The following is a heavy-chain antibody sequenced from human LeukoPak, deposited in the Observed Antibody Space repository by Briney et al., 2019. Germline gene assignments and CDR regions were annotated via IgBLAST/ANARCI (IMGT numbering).Heavy chain of an antibody. CDR1: GFTFSIYS. Sequence: GGALRLSCAASGFTFSIYSMNWVRPAPGKGLEWVSSIGTSSSTHIYYADSVKGRFAISRDNAKNSLSLQMSSLRGEDTAVYYCAREGPVDCSSTSCYADYWGQGTLVTVSS. D-gene: IGHD2-2*01. CDR3: AREGPVDCSSTSCYADY. V-gene: IGHV3-21*01. CDR2: IGTSSSTHI. J-gene: IGHJ4*02.